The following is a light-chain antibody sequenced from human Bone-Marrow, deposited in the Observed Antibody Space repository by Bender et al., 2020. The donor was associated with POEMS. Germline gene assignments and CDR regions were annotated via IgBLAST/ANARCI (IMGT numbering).Light chain of an antibody. CDR1: NSDVGNYNL. Sequence: QSALTQPASVSGSPGQSITISCTGTNSDVGNYNLVSWYQQLPGQAPKLIIYEVTKRASGISYRFSGSKSATTASLTISGLQADDEANYYCCSYAGGDSFMLFGGGTKLTVL. V-gene: IGLV2-23*02. J-gene: IGLJ3*02. CDR3: CSYAGGDSFML. CDR2: EVT.